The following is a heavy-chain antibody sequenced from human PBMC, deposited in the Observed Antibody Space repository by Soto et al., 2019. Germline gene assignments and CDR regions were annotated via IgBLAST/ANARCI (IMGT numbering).Heavy chain of an antibody. CDR3: ARSNGVYCSSTSCYRGSWFDP. Sequence: LSLTCTVSGGSTSSSGYYWGWVRQSPGKGLEWIGYIYHSGSTYYNPSLKSRVTISVDRSKNQFSLKLSSVTAADTAVYYCARSNGVYCSSTSCYRGSWFDPWGQGTLVTVSS. J-gene: IGHJ5*02. CDR1: GGSTSSSGYY. CDR2: IYHSGST. D-gene: IGHD2-2*02. V-gene: IGHV4-30-2*06.